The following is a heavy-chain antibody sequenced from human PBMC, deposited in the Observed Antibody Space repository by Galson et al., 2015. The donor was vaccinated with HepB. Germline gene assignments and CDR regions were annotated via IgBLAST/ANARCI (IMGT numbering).Heavy chain of an antibody. D-gene: IGHD6-19*01. V-gene: IGHV3-49*04. J-gene: IGHJ4*02. CDR3: TRVAGGSEAVAGTRAPNFDY. Sequence: SLRLSCAASGFTFGDYAMSWVRQAPGKGLEWVGFIRSKAYGGTTEYAASVRGRFTISRDDSKSIAYLQMNSLKTEDTAVYYCTRVAGGSEAVAGTRAPNFDYWGQGTLVTVSS. CDR1: GFTFGDYA. CDR2: IRSKAYGGTT.